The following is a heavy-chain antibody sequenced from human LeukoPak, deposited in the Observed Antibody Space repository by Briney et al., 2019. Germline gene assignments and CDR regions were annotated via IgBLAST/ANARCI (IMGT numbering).Heavy chain of an antibody. J-gene: IGHJ6*03. CDR1: GGSISSYY. CDR3: ARVPHYYDSSGNYYYYYYMDV. V-gene: IGHV4-59*01. D-gene: IGHD3-22*01. CDR2: IYYNGSI. Sequence: PSETLSLTCTVSGGSISSYYWSWIRQSPGKGLEWIGYIYYNGSINYNPSLKSRVTILVDMFKDQFSLKLTSVTAADTAVYYCARVPHYYDSSGNYYYYYYMDVWGKGTTVTVSS.